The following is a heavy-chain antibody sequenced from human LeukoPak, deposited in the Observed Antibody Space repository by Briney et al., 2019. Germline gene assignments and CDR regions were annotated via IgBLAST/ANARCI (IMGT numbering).Heavy chain of an antibody. CDR1: GFTSSSYA. CDR2: ISGSVGIK. D-gene: IGHD3-10*01. V-gene: IGHV3-23*01. J-gene: IGHJ1*01. Sequence: GGSLRLSCADSGFTSSSYAMSWVRQAPGKELEWVSAISGSVGIKYYADSVKGRFTISRDNYKNTLYLQMNSLRAEDTAVYYCAKLHTVQLRLWFGELLSYFQHWGQGTLVTVSS. CDR3: AKLHTVQLRLWFGELLSYFQH.